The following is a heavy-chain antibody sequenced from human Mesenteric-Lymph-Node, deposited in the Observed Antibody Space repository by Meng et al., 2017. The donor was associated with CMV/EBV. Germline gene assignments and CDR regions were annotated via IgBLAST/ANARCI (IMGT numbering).Heavy chain of an antibody. CDR1: GYSISSGYY. Sequence: GSLSLTCTVSGYSISSGYYWGWIRQPPGKGLEWIGSIYHSGSTYYNPSLKSRVTISVDTSKNQFSLKLSSVTAADTAVYYCARDIKGVRGSYYFDYWGQGTLVTVSS. J-gene: IGHJ4*02. CDR3: ARDIKGVRGSYYFDY. D-gene: IGHD1-26*01. CDR2: IYHSGST. V-gene: IGHV4-38-2*02.